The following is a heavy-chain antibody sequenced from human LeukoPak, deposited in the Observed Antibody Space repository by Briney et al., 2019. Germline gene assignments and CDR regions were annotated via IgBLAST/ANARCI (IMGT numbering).Heavy chain of an antibody. V-gene: IGHV4-59*12. CDR1: SGSITSYY. CDR3: ARDYSGYDC. J-gene: IGHJ4*02. D-gene: IGHD5-12*01. CDR2: IYYTGTT. Sequence: PSETLSLTCTVSSGSITSYYWSWIRQPPGKGLEYIGHIYYTGTTDYNPSLKSRVTMSVDTSKNQFSLKLSSVTAADTAVYYCARDYSGYDCWGQGTLVTVSS.